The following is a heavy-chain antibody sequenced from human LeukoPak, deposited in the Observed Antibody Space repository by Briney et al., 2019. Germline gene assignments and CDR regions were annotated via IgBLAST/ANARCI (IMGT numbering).Heavy chain of an antibody. V-gene: IGHV4-59*01. CDR2: IYYSGST. J-gene: IGHJ5*02. Sequence: KASETLSLTCTVSGGSISNYYWSWIRQPPGKGLEWIGYIYYSGSTNYNPSLKSRVTISVDTSKNQFSLKLSSVTAADTAVYYCARVQDYYDSSGYSLFDWFDPWGQGTLVTVSS. CDR1: GGSISNYY. CDR3: ARVQDYYDSSGYSLFDWFDP. D-gene: IGHD3-22*01.